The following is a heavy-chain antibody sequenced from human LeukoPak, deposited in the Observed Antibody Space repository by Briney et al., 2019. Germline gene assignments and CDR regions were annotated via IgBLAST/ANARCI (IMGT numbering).Heavy chain of an antibody. CDR1: GGSFSGYY. V-gene: IGHV4-34*01. J-gene: IGHJ4*02. CDR2: INHSGST. CDR3: ARVVPAAMGFDY. Sequence: LETLSLTCAVYGGSFSGYYWSWIRQPPGKGLEWIGEINHSGSTNYNPSLKSRVTISVDTSKNQFSLKLSSVTAADTAVYYCARVVPAAMGFDYWGQGTPVTVSS. D-gene: IGHD2-2*01.